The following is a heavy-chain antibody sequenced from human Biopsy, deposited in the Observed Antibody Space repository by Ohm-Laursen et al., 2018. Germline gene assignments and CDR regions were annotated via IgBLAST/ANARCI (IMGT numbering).Heavy chain of an antibody. CDR2: IFYSGII. V-gene: IGHV4-39*01. Sequence: SETLSLTCTVSGDSVSSNTNYWAWIRQPPGKGLEWIGSIFYSGIIYYNPSLKSRVSISVDTSKNHFSLNLNSVTAADTAVYYCARHPTGFWFDPWGQGTLVIVSS. CDR1: GDSVSSNTNY. CDR3: ARHPTGFWFDP. J-gene: IGHJ5*02.